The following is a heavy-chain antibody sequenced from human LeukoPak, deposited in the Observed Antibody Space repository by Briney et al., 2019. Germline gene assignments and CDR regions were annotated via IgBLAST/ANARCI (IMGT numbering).Heavy chain of an antibody. J-gene: IGHJ4*02. CDR1: GGSISTYY. CDR3: AREEALGSGSFDY. D-gene: IGHD1-26*01. Sequence: SETLSLTCTVSGGSISTYYWSWIRQPPGKGLEWIGYIYYSGSTSYDPSLKSRITISVDTSKNQFSLKLSSVTAADTAVYYCAREEALGSGSFDYWGQGTLVTVSS. CDR2: IYYSGST. V-gene: IGHV4-59*01.